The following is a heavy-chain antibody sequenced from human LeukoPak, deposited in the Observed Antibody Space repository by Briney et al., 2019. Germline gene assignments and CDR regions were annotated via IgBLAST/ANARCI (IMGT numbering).Heavy chain of an antibody. CDR2: ISSSGSTI. CDR3: ARVPYCSGGSCYSPYYYYYYMDV. CDR1: GFTFSDYY. D-gene: IGHD2-15*01. V-gene: IGHV3-11*04. J-gene: IGHJ6*03. Sequence: GGSLRLSCAASGFTFSDYYMSWIRQAPGKGLEWVSYISSSGSTIYYADSVKGRFTISRDNAKNSLYLQMNSLRAEDTAVYYCARVPYCSGGSCYSPYYYYYYMDVWGKGTTVTVSS.